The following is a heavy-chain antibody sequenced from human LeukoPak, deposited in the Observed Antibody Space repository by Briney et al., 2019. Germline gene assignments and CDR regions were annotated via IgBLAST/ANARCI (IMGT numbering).Heavy chain of an antibody. V-gene: IGHV4-34*01. CDR1: GGSFSGYY. Sequence: SETLSLTCAVYGGSFSGYYWSWIRQPPGKGLEWIGEINQSGRTNYNPSLKSRVTMSLDTSKNQFSLKLRSVTAADTAVYYCARVGGITMIVVLITDAFDIWGQGTMVTVSS. CDR2: INQSGRT. D-gene: IGHD3-22*01. CDR3: ARVGGITMIVVLITDAFDI. J-gene: IGHJ3*02.